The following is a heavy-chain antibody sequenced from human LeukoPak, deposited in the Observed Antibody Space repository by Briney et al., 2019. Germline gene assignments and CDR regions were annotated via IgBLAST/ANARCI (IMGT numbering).Heavy chain of an antibody. Sequence: GGSLRLSCTASGFTFSSYSMNWVRQAPGQGLEWVSYISISSSTIYNADSVKGRFTISRDDAKNSLYLQMNSLRVEDTAVYYCARDPPSGGFDSWGQGTLVTVSS. J-gene: IGHJ4*02. V-gene: IGHV3-48*01. D-gene: IGHD3-16*01. CDR2: ISISSSTI. CDR1: GFTFSSYS. CDR3: ARDPPSGGFDS.